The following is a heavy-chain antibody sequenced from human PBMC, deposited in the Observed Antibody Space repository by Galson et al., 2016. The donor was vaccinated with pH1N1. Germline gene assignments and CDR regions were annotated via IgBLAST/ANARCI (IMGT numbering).Heavy chain of an antibody. CDR1: GFSLSTSGVG. V-gene: IGHV2-5*02. D-gene: IGHD5-12*01. J-gene: IGHJ6*02. CDR2: IYWDDDK. Sequence: PALVKPTQTLTLTCTFSGFSLSTSGVGVGWIRQPPGKALEWLALIYWDDDKRYSPSLKSRLTITKDTSKNQVVLTMTNMDPLDTATYYCAHAEGGGYDSERIFYYFYGMDVWSQGTTVTVSS. CDR3: AHAEGGGYDSERIFYYFYGMDV.